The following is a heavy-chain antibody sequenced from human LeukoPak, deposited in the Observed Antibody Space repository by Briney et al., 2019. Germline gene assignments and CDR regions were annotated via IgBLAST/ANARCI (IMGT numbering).Heavy chain of an antibody. CDR1: GGSISSSGYY. D-gene: IGHD4-17*01. CDR2: IYYSGSS. V-gene: IGHV4-39*07. J-gene: IGHJ6*03. Sequence: SETLSLTCSVSGGSISSSGYYWGWIRQPPGKGLEWIGSIYYSGSSDYNPSLKSRVTISVDTSKNQLSLKLSSVTAADAAVYCCARGTTVTTYYYYYMDVWGKGTTVTVSS. CDR3: ARGTTVTTYYYYYMDV.